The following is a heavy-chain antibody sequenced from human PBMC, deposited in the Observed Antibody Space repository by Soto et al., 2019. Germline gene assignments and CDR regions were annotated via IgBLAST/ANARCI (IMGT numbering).Heavy chain of an antibody. V-gene: IGHV4-4*02. J-gene: IGHJ4*02. CDR2: IYHSGST. CDR1: GGSISSSNW. Sequence: QVQLQESGPGLVKPSGTLSLTCAVSGGSISSSNWWSWVRQPPGKGLEWIGEIYHSGSTNYNPSLQSRVTIPVDKSKNQFSLKLSSVNAADTAVHYCASGTRKGYYFDYWGQGPLVTVSS. CDR3: ASGTRKGYYFDY. D-gene: IGHD1-1*01.